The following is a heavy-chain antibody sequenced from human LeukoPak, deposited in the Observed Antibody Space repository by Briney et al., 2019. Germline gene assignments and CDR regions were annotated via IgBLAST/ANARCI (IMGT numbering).Heavy chain of an antibody. CDR1: GFTFSSYA. J-gene: IGHJ4*01. Sequence: PGGSLRLSCAASGFTFSSYAMSWVRQAPGKGLEWVSAISGSGGSTYYADSVKGRFTISRDNSKNTLYLHMSSLRADDTAVYYCAKGSGGGMYFFDYWGHGTLVTVSS. D-gene: IGHD3-16*01. CDR2: ISGSGGST. V-gene: IGHV3-23*01. CDR3: AKGSGGGMYFFDY.